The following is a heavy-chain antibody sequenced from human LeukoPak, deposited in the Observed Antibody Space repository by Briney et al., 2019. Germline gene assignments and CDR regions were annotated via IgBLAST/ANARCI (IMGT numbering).Heavy chain of an antibody. CDR1: GFTFSSYW. Sequence: GGSLRLACAASGFTFSSYWVHWVRQAPGKGLVWVLRVNSDESITTYADSVNGRFTISRDNAKKTLYLQMKSLRAEDTAVYYCARGHLPTPRSAMDVWGQGTTVTVSS. CDR3: ARGHLPTPRSAMDV. V-gene: IGHV3-74*01. D-gene: IGHD3-3*02. J-gene: IGHJ6*02. CDR2: VNSDESIT.